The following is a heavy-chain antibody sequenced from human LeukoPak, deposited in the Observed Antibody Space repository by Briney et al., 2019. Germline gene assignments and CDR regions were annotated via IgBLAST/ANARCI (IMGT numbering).Heavy chain of an antibody. D-gene: IGHD6-13*01. CDR2: ISSSSSYI. V-gene: IGHV3-21*01. CDR3: ARETAAAARDY. CDR1: GFTFSNYD. Sequence: GGSLRLSRAASGFTFSNYDMHWVRQAPGKGLEWVSAISSSSSYIYYADSVKGRFTISRDNAKNSLYLQMNSLRAEDTAVYYCARETAAAARDYWGQGTLVTVSS. J-gene: IGHJ4*02.